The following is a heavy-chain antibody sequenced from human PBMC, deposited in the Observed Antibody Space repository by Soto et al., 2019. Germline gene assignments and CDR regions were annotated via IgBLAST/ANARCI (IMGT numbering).Heavy chain of an antibody. D-gene: IGHD2-15*01. Sequence: QVQLVESGGGVVQPGGSLRLSCAASGFTFRNYGMHWVRQAPGRGLEWVAAIWYDGSNTYSADSVKGRFTISRDNSKSTLNQQMNNLRAEDTAMYYGARRDNDGWYCDYWGQGTLVTVSS. J-gene: IGHJ4*02. V-gene: IGHV3-33*01. CDR3: ARRDNDGWYCDY. CDR1: GFTFRNYG. CDR2: IWYDGSNT.